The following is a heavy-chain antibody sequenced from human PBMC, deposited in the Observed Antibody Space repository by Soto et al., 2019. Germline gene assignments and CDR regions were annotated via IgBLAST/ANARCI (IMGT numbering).Heavy chain of an antibody. V-gene: IGHV1-2*02. Sequence: DSVKVCFKASGCPFTGYYFHLVREAPGQGLEWMGWINPETGGTSYAQKFQGRVTLSRDTSINTAYLELSSLRFDDAAVYFCARERFQVISDGMDVWGQGTTVTVSS. D-gene: IGHD2-21*01. CDR1: GCPFTGYY. CDR3: ARERFQVISDGMDV. CDR2: INPETGGT. J-gene: IGHJ6*02.